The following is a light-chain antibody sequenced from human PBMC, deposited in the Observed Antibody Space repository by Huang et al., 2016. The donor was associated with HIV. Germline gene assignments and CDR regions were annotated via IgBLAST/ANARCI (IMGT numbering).Light chain of an antibody. Sequence: EIVLTQSPATLSLSPGERATLSCRASQSVSSYLAWYQQNPGQAPRLLMYDASNRASGIPARFSGSGSGTDFTLTISSLEPEDFAVYYCQQRSNWPVTFGPGTKVDIK. CDR1: QSVSSY. J-gene: IGKJ3*01. CDR2: DAS. CDR3: QQRSNWPVT. V-gene: IGKV3-11*01.